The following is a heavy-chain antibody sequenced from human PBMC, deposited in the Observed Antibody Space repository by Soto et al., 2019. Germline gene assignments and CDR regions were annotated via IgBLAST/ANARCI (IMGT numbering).Heavy chain of an antibody. CDR3: AKGYSDGPYKNFDY. D-gene: IGHD5-18*01. CDR1: GFTFSSYA. V-gene: IGHV3-23*01. CDR2: ISGSGGST. J-gene: IGHJ4*02. Sequence: GGSLRLSCAASGFTFSSYAMSWVRQAPGKGLEWVSAISGSGGSTYYADSVKGRFTISRDNSENTLYLQMNSLRAEDTAVYYCAKGYSDGPYKNFDYWGQGTLVTVSS.